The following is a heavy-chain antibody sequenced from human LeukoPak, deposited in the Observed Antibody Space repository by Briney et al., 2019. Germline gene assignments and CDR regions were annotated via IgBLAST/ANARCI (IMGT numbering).Heavy chain of an antibody. V-gene: IGHV1-69*01. Sequence: GSSVKVSCRASGGTFSSYAISWVRQAPGQGLEWMGGIIPIFGTANYAQKFQGRVTITADESTSTAYMELSSLRSEDTAVYYCARLGGIAAAGTRFDPWGQGTLVTVSS. D-gene: IGHD6-13*01. J-gene: IGHJ5*02. CDR1: GGTFSSYA. CDR3: ARLGGIAAAGTRFDP. CDR2: IIPIFGTA.